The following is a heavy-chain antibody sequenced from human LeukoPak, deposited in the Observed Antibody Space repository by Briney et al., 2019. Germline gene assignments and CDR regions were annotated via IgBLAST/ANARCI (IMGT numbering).Heavy chain of an antibody. CDR2: IIPIFGTA. V-gene: IGHV1-69*05. CDR3: ARDSSSWGDFDY. J-gene: IGHJ4*02. Sequence: SVKVSCKASGGTFSSYAISWVRQAPGQGLEWMGGIIPIFGTANYAQKFQGRVTITRDTSASTAYMELSSLRSEDMAVYYCARDSSSWGDFDYWGQGTLVTVSS. CDR1: GGTFSSYA. D-gene: IGHD6-13*01.